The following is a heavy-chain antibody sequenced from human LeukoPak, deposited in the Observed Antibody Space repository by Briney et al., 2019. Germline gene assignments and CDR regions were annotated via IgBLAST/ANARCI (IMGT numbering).Heavy chain of an antibody. J-gene: IGHJ4*02. Sequence: GGSLRLSCAAPGFTFSSYAMHWVRQAPGKGLEYGSAITSNGDKTYYGNSVKGRFTISRDNSKNTLYLQMGSLSIEDVAVYYCARGGATILFDYWGQGTLVTVSS. D-gene: IGHD1-26*01. CDR2: ITSNGDKT. CDR3: ARGGATILFDY. CDR1: GFTFSSYA. V-gene: IGHV3-64*01.